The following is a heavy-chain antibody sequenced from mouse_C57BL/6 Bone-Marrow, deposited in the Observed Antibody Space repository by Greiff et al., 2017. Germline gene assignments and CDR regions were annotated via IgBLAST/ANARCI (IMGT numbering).Heavy chain of an antibody. CDR1: GFTFSDYG. Sequence: EVNLVESGGGLVKPGGSLKLSCAASGFTFSDYGMHWVRQAPEKGLEWVAYISSGSSTIYYADTVKGRFTISRDNAKNTLCLQMTRLRSEDTAMYYCARATGWFAYWGQGTLVTVSA. CDR2: ISSGSSTI. V-gene: IGHV5-17*01. J-gene: IGHJ3*01. CDR3: ARATGWFAY. D-gene: IGHD4-1*01.